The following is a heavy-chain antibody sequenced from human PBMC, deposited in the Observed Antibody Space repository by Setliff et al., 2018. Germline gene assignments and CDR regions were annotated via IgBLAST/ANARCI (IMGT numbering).Heavy chain of an antibody. D-gene: IGHD3-22*01. CDR3: ARGKIRITMIVVPTGGAFDI. CDR2: INHSGST. CDR1: GYSIRSGNY. Sequence: SSETLSLTCAVSGYSIRSGNYWGWIRQPPGKGLEWIGSINHSGSTYYNPSLKSRVTISVDTSKNQFSLKLSSVTAADTAVYYCARGKIRITMIVVPTGGAFDIWGQGTMVTVSS. V-gene: IGHV4-38-2*01. J-gene: IGHJ3*02.